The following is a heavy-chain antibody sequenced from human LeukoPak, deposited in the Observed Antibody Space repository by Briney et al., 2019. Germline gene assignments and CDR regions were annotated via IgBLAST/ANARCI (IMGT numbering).Heavy chain of an antibody. CDR2: ISSSSSYI. J-gene: IGHJ4*02. D-gene: IGHD2-2*01. Sequence: PGGSLRLSCAASGFTFSSYSMNWVRQAPGKGLEWVSSISSSSSYIYYVDSVKGRFTISRDNAKNSLYLQMNSLRAEDTAVYYCARELGMPSSIDYWGQGTLVTVSS. CDR3: ARELGMPSSIDY. V-gene: IGHV3-21*01. CDR1: GFTFSSYS.